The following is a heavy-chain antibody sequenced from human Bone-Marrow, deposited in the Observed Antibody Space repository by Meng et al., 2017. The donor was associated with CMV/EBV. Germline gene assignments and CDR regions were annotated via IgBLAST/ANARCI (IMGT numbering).Heavy chain of an antibody. Sequence: SETLSLTCSVSGGSINNNDYYWVLIRQPPGKGLERIGSIYYSGSTYYNPSLKSRVTISVDTSKNQFSLKLSSVTAADTAVYYCARENDAGYYFDYWGQGTLVTVYS. CDR2: IYYSGST. J-gene: IGHJ4*02. D-gene: IGHD3-10*01. CDR1: GGSINNNDYY. CDR3: ARENDAGYYFDY. V-gene: IGHV4-39*07.